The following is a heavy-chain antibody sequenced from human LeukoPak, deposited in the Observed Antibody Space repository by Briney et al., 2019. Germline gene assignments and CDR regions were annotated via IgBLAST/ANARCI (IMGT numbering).Heavy chain of an antibody. Sequence: PSETLSLTCTVSGGSISSYYWSWIRQPPGKGLEWIGYIYYSGSTNYNPSLKSRVTISVDTSKNQFSLKLSSVTAADTAVYYCARHEYSFGLDVWGKGTTVTFSS. D-gene: IGHD5-18*01. CDR2: IYYSGST. CDR3: ARHEYSFGLDV. J-gene: IGHJ6*04. V-gene: IGHV4-59*01. CDR1: GGSISSYY.